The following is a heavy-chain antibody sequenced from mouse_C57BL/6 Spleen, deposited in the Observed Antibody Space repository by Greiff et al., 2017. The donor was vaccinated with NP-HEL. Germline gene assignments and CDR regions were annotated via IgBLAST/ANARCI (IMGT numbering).Heavy chain of an antibody. J-gene: IGHJ1*03. V-gene: IGHV1-82*01. CDR1: GYAFSSSW. CDR3: ARTPLPYWYFDV. D-gene: IGHD1-1*01. CDR2: IYPGDGDT. Sequence: VQLQQSGPELVKPGASVKISCKASGYAFSSSWMNWVKQRPGKGLEWIGRIYPGDGDTNYNGKFKGKATLTADKSSSTAYMQLSSLTSEDSAVYFCARTPLPYWYFDVWGTGTTVTVSS.